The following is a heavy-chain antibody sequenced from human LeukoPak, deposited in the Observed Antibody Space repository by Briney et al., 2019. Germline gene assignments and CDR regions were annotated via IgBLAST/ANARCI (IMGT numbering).Heavy chain of an antibody. V-gene: IGHV1-2*02. Sequence: GPSVKVSCKASGYTFTGYYMHWVRQAPGQGLEWMGWINPNSGGTDYAQRFQGRVTMTRDTSISTAYMELSRLRSDDTAVYYCARGPSSGWFLSQFDYWGQGTLVTVSS. CDR3: ARGPSSGWFLSQFDY. CDR1: GYTFTGYY. J-gene: IGHJ4*02. CDR2: INPNSGGT. D-gene: IGHD6-19*01.